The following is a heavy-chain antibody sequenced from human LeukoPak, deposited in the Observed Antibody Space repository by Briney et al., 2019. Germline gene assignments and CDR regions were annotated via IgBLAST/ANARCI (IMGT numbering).Heavy chain of an antibody. D-gene: IGHD4-11*01. CDR1: GGSISSGNYY. CDR3: ASSTRVTTETAFDI. Sequence: PSETLSLTCTVSGGSISSGNYYWSWIRQPAGKGLEYIGRIYTSGSTNYNPSLKSRVTISLDTSKNQFSLKLSSVTAADTAVYYCASSTRVTTETAFDIWGQGTMVTVSS. J-gene: IGHJ3*02. CDR2: IYTSGST. V-gene: IGHV4-61*02.